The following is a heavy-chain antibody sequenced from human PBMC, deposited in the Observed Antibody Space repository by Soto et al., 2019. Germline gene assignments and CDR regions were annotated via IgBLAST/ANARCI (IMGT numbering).Heavy chain of an antibody. V-gene: IGHV1-18*01. CDR1: GYTFTSYG. J-gene: IGHJ6*02. Sequence: QVQLVQSGAEVKKPGASVKVSCKASGYTFTSYGFSWVRQAPGQGLEWMGWINGYTGNTHSAQKFQGRVTMTTDTSTSKAYIELWTLISDDTAVYYCARSWVTGKGGMVVWGQGTTVTVSS. CDR3: ARSWVTGKGGMVV. CDR2: INGYTGNT. D-gene: IGHD3-16*01.